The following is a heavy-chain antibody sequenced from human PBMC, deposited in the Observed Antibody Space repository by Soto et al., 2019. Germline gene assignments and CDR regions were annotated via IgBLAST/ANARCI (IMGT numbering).Heavy chain of an antibody. CDR2: IYPGDSDT. D-gene: IGHD3-10*01. J-gene: IGHJ6*02. Sequence: GESLKISCNGSGYSFTSYWIGWVRQMPGKGLEWMGIIYPGDSDTRDSPSFQGQVTISADKSISTAYLQWSSLKASDTARYYCARQELLWFGEKFGRGGMDVWGQGTTVTVSS. CDR3: ARQELLWFGEKFGRGGMDV. V-gene: IGHV5-51*01. CDR1: GYSFTSYW.